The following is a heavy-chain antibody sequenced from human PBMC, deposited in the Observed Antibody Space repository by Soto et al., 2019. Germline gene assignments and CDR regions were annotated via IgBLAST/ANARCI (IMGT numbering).Heavy chain of an antibody. CDR1: GYSFTSYW. D-gene: IGHD3-16*01. CDR3: ARPRSPLRGADAFDI. Sequence: GESLKISCKGSGYSFTSYWIGWVRQMPGKGLEWMGIIYPGDSGTRYSPSFQGQVTISADKSISTAYLQWSSLKASDTAMYYCARPRSPLRGADAFDIWGQGTMVTVSS. CDR2: IYPGDSGT. J-gene: IGHJ3*02. V-gene: IGHV5-51*01.